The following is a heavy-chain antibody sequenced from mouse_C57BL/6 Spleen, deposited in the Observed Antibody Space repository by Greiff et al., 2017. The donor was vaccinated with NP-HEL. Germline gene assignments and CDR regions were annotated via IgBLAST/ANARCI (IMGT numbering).Heavy chain of an antibody. V-gene: IGHV1-82*01. CDR3: ARERDRQGFAY. Sequence: QVQLQQSGPELVKPGASVKISCKASGYAFSSSWMNWVKQRPGKGLEWIGRIYPGDGDTNYNGKFKGKATLTADKSSSTAYMQLSSLTSEDSAVYFCARERDRQGFAYWGQGTLVTVSA. CDR1: GYAFSSSW. D-gene: IGHD3-2*01. CDR2: IYPGDGDT. J-gene: IGHJ3*01.